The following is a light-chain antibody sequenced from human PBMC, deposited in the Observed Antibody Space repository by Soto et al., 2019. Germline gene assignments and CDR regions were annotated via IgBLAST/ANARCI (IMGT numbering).Light chain of an antibody. CDR2: AES. CDR1: QGISNY. CDR3: QKYNS. J-gene: IGKJ3*01. Sequence: DIQMTQSPSSLSASVGDRVTITCRASQGISNYLAWYQQKPGKVPKLLIYAESTLQSGVPSRFSGSGSGTDCTLTISSLQPEDVATYYCQKYNSFGPGTKVDIK. V-gene: IGKV1-27*01.